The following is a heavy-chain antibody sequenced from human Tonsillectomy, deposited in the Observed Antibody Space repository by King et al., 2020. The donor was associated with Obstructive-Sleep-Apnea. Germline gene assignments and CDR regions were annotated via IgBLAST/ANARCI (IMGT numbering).Heavy chain of an antibody. CDR3: ASGQHYYDTSGYPDY. V-gene: IGHV3-21*01. Sequence: VQLVESGGGLVKPGGSLRLSCAASGFTFSSYTMNWVRQAPGKGLEWVSSISSSSSSIYYADSVRGRFTISRDNAKNSLYLQMNSLRAEDTAVYYCASGQHYYDTSGYPDYWGQGTLVTVSS. CDR2: ISSSSSSI. CDR1: GFTFSSYT. J-gene: IGHJ4*02. D-gene: IGHD3-22*01.